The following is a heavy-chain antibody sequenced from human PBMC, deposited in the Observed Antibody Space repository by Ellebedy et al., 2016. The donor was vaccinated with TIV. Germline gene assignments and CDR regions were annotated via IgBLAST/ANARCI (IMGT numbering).Heavy chain of an antibody. CDR2: ISGSGGGT. CDR1: GFTFSSYA. Sequence: GESLKISXAASGFTFSSYAMSWVRQAPGKGLEWVSAISGSGGGTYYADSVKRRFTISRDNSKNTLYLQMNSLRAEDTAVYYCAKDGWELLFATYYYNGMDVWGQGTTVTVSS. CDR3: AKDGWELLFATYYYNGMDV. J-gene: IGHJ6*02. V-gene: IGHV3-23*01. D-gene: IGHD1-26*01.